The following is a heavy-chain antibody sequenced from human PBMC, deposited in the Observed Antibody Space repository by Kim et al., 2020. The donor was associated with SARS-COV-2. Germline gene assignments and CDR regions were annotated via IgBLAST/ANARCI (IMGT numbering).Heavy chain of an antibody. J-gene: IGHJ4*02. Sequence: GGSLRLSCAASGFTFSSYGMHWVRQAPGKGLEWVAVIWYDGSNKYYADSVKGRFTISRDNSKNTLYLQMNSLRAEDTAVYYCASLAGTREIDYWGQGTLVTVSS. V-gene: IGHV3-33*01. D-gene: IGHD1-1*01. CDR3: ASLAGTREIDY. CDR1: GFTFSSYG. CDR2: IWYDGSNK.